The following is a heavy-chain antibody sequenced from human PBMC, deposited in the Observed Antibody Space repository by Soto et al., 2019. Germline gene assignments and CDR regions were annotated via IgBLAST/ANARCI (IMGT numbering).Heavy chain of an antibody. J-gene: IGHJ4*02. D-gene: IGHD3-10*01. CDR1: GGTFNTYA. CDR3: AREVQVHTPAFVY. V-gene: IGHV1-69*19. CDR2: SSPMFGAA. Sequence: QMQLVQSGAEMKKPGSSVKVSCQSSGGTFNTYAMNWVRQAPGQGPEWMGDSSPMFGAANYAPKFQGRVTITADESTGTSYMQLSSLTSEDTALYFCAREVQVHTPAFVYWGQGTLVTVSS.